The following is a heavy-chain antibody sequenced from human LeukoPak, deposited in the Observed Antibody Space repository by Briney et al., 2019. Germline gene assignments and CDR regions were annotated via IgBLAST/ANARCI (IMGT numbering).Heavy chain of an antibody. Sequence: GASVKVSCKASGGTFSSYAISWVRQAPGQGLEWMGGIIPIFGTANYAQKFQGRVTITADKSTSTAYMELSSLRSEDTAVYYCAREIPSVISEREYYYDSSGYYLPAGIFDYWGQGTLVTVSS. V-gene: IGHV1-69*06. D-gene: IGHD3-22*01. CDR3: AREIPSVISEREYYYDSSGYYLPAGIFDY. CDR1: GGTFSSYA. CDR2: IIPIFGTA. J-gene: IGHJ4*02.